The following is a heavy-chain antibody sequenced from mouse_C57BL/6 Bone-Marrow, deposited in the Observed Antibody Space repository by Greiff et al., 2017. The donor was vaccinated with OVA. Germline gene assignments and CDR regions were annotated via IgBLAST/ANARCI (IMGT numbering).Heavy chain of an antibody. CDR1: GFTFSDYY. D-gene: IGHD2-1*01. Sequence: EVKVVESGGGLVQPGGSLKLSCAASGFTFSDYYMYWVRQTPEKRLEWVAYISNGGGSTYYPDTVKGRFTISRDNAKNTLYLQMSRLKSEDTAMYYCARQNYGNYPRHVPYAMDYWGQGTSVTVSS. CDR3: ARQNYGNYPRHVPYAMDY. CDR2: ISNGGGST. V-gene: IGHV5-12*01. J-gene: IGHJ4*01.